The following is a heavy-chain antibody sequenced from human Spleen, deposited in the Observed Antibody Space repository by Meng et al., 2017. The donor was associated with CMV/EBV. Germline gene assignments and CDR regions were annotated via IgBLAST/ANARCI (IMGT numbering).Heavy chain of an antibody. J-gene: IGHJ3*02. CDR2: ISSSSSYI. Sequence: GESLKISCAASGFTFSSYSMNWVRQAPGKGLEWVSSISSSSSYIYYADSVKGRFTISRDNAKNSLYLQMNSLRAEDTAVYYCARDLIEAGPFRWLQGRFDAFDIWGQGTMVTVSS. V-gene: IGHV3-21*01. CDR1: GFTFSSYS. D-gene: IGHD5-24*01. CDR3: ARDLIEAGPFRWLQGRFDAFDI.